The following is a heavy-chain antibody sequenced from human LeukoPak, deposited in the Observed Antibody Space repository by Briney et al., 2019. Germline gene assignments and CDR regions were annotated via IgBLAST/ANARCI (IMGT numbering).Heavy chain of an antibody. Sequence: ASVKVSCKASGYTFNSYAMNWVRQAPGQGPEWMGWINTNTGNPTYAQGFTGRFVFSLDTSVSTAYLQISSLKAEDTAVYYCARLRYGDPYYYMDVWGKGTTVTVSS. J-gene: IGHJ6*03. CDR1: GYTFNSYA. CDR2: INTNTGNP. V-gene: IGHV7-4-1*02. CDR3: ARLRYGDPYYYMDV. D-gene: IGHD4-17*01.